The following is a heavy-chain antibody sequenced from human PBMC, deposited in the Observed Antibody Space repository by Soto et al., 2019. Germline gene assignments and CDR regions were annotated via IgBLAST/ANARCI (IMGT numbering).Heavy chain of an antibody. CDR1: GGSFSGYY. D-gene: IGHD3-9*01. Sequence: SETLSLTCAVYGGSFSGYYWSWIRQPPGKGLEWIGYIYYSGSTNYNPSLKSRVTISVDTSKNQFSLKLSSVTAADTAVYYCARLWPNVKYDILTGYWWFDPWGQGTLVTVSS. V-gene: IGHV4-59*08. CDR3: ARLWPNVKYDILTGYWWFDP. J-gene: IGHJ5*02. CDR2: IYYSGST.